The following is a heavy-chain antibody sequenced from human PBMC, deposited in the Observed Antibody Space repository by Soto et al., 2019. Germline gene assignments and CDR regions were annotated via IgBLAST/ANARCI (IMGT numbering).Heavy chain of an antibody. D-gene: IGHD3-3*01. CDR1: GFRFSTYA. V-gene: IGHV3-23*01. CDR2: ISGSGGNT. J-gene: IGHJ4*02. Sequence: EVQLSESGGGLVQPGGSLRLSCAASGFRFSTYAMSWVRQAPGKGLEWVSAISGSGGNTYYADSVKGRFTISRDSSKNTLYLHMNSLRAEDTAIYYCAKASMGTTRGKYYFDCWGQGTLVTASS. CDR3: AKASMGTTRGKYYFDC.